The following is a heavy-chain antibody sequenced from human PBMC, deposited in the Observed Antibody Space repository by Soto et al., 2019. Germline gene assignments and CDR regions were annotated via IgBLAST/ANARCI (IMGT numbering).Heavy chain of an antibody. Sequence: GGSLRLSCAASGFTFSSYDMHWVRQATGKGLEWVSAIGTAGDTYYPGSVKGRFTISRENAKNSLYLQMNSLRAGDTAVYYCARGGGCSGGSCTGDAFDIWGQGTMVTVSS. CDR1: GFTFSSYD. CDR3: ARGGGCSGGSCTGDAFDI. J-gene: IGHJ3*02. CDR2: IGTAGDT. D-gene: IGHD2-15*01. V-gene: IGHV3-13*01.